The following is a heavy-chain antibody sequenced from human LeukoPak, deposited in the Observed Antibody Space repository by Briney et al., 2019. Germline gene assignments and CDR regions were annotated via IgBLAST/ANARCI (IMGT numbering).Heavy chain of an antibody. CDR2: IYHSGST. CDR3: ARVDRDSSGQKYFDL. Sequence: SETLSLTCAVYGESFSGYYWSWIRQPPGKGLEWIGYIYHSGSTYYNPSLKSRVTISVDRSKNQFSLKLSSVTAADTAVYYCARVDRDSSGQKYFDLWGRGTLVTVSS. D-gene: IGHD3-22*01. CDR1: GESFSGYY. J-gene: IGHJ2*01. V-gene: IGHV4-34*01.